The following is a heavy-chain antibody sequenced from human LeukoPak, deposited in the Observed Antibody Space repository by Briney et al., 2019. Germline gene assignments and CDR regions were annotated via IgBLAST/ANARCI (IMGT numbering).Heavy chain of an antibody. CDR2: IYYNGGT. CDR3: AREPEQQLARPVDY. V-gene: IGHV4-59*12. J-gene: IGHJ4*02. D-gene: IGHD6-13*01. Sequence: SETLSLTCSVSGDSMNDYYWSWIRQPPGKGLEWIGYIYYNGGTNYNPSLKSRVTISVDTSKNQFSLKLSSVTAADTAVYYCAREPEQQLARPVDYWGQGTLVTVSS. CDR1: GDSMNDYY.